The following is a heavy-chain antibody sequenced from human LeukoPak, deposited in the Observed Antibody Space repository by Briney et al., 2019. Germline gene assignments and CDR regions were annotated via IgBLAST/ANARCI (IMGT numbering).Heavy chain of an antibody. J-gene: IGHJ4*02. D-gene: IGHD6-19*01. V-gene: IGHV3-21*01. Sequence: GGSLRLSCAASGFTFSSYEMNWVRQAPGKGLEWVSSISSRSSYIYYADSVKGRFTIARDNAKNSLYLQMNSLRAEDTAVYYCAREGSGWNFDYWGQGTLVTVSS. CDR3: AREGSGWNFDY. CDR1: GFTFSSYE. CDR2: ISSRSSYI.